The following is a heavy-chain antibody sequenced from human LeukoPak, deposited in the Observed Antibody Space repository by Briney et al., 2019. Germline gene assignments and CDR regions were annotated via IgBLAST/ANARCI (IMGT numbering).Heavy chain of an antibody. CDR3: ARDLHYYDSSGPLDY. CDR2: IYSGGST. D-gene: IGHD3-22*01. CDR1: GFTVSSNY. V-gene: IGHV3-66*01. Sequence: GGSLRLSCAASGFTVSSNYMSWVRQAPGKGLEWVSDIYSGGSTYYADSVKGRFTISRDNSKNTLYLQMNSLSAEDTAVYYCARDLHYYDSSGPLDYWGQGTLVTVSS. J-gene: IGHJ4*02.